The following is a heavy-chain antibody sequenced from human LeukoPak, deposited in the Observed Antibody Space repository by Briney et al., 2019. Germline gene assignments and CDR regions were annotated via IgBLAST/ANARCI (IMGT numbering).Heavy chain of an antibody. CDR2: IKQDGSEK. V-gene: IGHV3-7*01. CDR3: ARGDWKRSGHFDY. CDR1: GFTFSGYW. D-gene: IGHD2-15*01. Sequence: GGSLRLSCAASGFTFSGYWMSWVRQTPGKGLEWLANIKQDGSEKFYLDSVKGRFTISRDNAKNSVYLQMNSLRDEDTALYYCARGDWKRSGHFDYWGQGTRVTVSS. J-gene: IGHJ4*02.